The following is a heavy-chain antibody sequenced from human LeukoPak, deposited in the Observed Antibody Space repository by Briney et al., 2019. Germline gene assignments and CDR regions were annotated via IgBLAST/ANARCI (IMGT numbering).Heavy chain of an antibody. J-gene: IGHJ4*02. D-gene: IGHD2-2*01. CDR1: GFTVSSSY. CDR2: IYSGGDT. Sequence: GGSLRLSCAASGFTVSSSYISWVRQAPGKGLEWVSAIYSGGDTYYADSVKGRFTISRDSSKNALYLQMNSLRAEDTAVYYCVKVQDAAYFDSWGQGTLVTVSS. V-gene: IGHV3-53*01. CDR3: VKVQDAAYFDS.